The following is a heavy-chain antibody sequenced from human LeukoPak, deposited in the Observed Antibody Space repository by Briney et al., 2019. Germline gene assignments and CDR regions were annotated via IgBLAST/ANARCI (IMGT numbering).Heavy chain of an antibody. CDR3: ARPLTPGVPVASGYFDL. J-gene: IGHJ2*01. Sequence: SETLSLTCTVFGGSISSYYWSWIRQPPGKGLEWIGYIYNSGSTNYNPSLKSRVTISVDTSKNQFSLKLSSVTAADTAVYYCARPLTPGVPVASGYFDLWGRGTLVTVSS. D-gene: IGHD2-2*01. CDR1: GGSISSYY. CDR2: IYNSGST. V-gene: IGHV4-59*08.